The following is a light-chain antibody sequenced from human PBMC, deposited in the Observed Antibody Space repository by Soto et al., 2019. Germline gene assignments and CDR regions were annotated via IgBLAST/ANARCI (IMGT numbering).Light chain of an antibody. Sequence: ALTQPASVSGSPGQSIAISCTGTSSDVGGYNSVSWYQQYPGKAPKLMIHDVSNRPSGVPNRFSGSKSGNTASLTISGLQAEDEADYYCSSFTTSTSYVFGSGTKVTVL. CDR1: SSDVGGYNS. J-gene: IGLJ1*01. V-gene: IGLV2-14*01. CDR2: DVS. CDR3: SSFTTSTSYV.